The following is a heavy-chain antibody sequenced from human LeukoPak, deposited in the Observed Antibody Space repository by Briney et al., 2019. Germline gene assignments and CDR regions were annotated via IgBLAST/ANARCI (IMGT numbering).Heavy chain of an antibody. D-gene: IGHD6-13*01. Sequence: GGSLRLSCAASGFTFSSYGMHWVRQAPGKGLEWVAVIWYDGSNKYYADSVKGRFTISRDNSKNTLYLQMNSLRAEDTTVYYCARDAVYSSSWQYYWGQRTLVTVSS. V-gene: IGHV3-33*01. J-gene: IGHJ4*02. CDR2: IWYDGSNK. CDR3: ARDAVYSSSWQYY. CDR1: GFTFSSYG.